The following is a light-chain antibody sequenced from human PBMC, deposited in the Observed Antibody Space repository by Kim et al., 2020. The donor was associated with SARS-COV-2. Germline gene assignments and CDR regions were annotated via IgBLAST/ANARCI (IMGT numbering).Light chain of an antibody. Sequence: SSELTQDPAVSVALGQTVRITCQGDSLRSYYASWYQQKPGQAPVLVIYEKNKRPSGITDRFSGSSSGNTASLTITGAQAEDEADYYCNSRESGVNHVVFG. CDR2: EKN. J-gene: IGLJ3*02. CDR1: SLRSYY. CDR3: NSRESGVNHVV. V-gene: IGLV3-19*01.